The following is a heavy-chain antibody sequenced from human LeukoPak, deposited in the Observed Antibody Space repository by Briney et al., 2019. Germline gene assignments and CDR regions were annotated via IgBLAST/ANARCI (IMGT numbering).Heavy chain of an antibody. CDR1: GYSFTSYW. J-gene: IGHJ6*02. V-gene: IGHV5-51*01. D-gene: IGHD3-9*01. CDR2: IYPGDSDT. CDR3: ARHPVIGILTGYRAGTPYGMDV. Sequence: GESLKISCKGSGYSFTSYWIGWVRQMPGKGLEWMGIIYPGDSDTRYSPSFQGQVTISADKSISTAYLQWSSLKASDTAMYYCARHPVIGILTGYRAGTPYGMDVWGQGTTVTVSS.